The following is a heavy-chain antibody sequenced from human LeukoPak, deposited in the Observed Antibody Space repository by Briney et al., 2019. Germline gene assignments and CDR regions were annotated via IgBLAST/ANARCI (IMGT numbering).Heavy chain of an antibody. CDR2: ISGSGGST. J-gene: IGHJ3*02. V-gene: IGHV3-23*01. Sequence: GVLRLSCAASGFTFSSYAMSWVRQAPGKGLEWVSAISGSGGSTYYADSVKGRFTISRDNSKNTLYLQMNSLRAEDTAVYYCAKDVLGYSSNWYGGAFDIWGQGTMVTVSS. CDR3: AKDVLGYSSNWYGGAFDI. D-gene: IGHD6-13*01. CDR1: GFTFSSYA.